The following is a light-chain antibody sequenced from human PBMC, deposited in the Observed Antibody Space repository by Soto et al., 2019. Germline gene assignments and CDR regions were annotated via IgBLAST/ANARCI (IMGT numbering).Light chain of an antibody. CDR2: GNS. CDR1: TNNVGNNI. CDR3: SMCDYSLSVHVV. J-gene: IGLJ2*01. V-gene: IGLV1-44*01. Sequence: QAVVTQEASVSGTVGQKVTLSCTGNTNNVGNNIVDWYKQISHGAPKTVMFGNSLPSGIPDRFTGSKSGTTASLTISGLLPEDEADYYCSMCDYSLSVHVVFGGGTKLTVL.